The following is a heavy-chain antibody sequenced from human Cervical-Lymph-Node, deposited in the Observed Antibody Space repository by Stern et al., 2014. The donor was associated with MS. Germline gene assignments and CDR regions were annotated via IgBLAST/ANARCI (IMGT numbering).Heavy chain of an antibody. CDR2: SMPIFRAT. CDR3: STYGDDLGMDV. J-gene: IGHJ6*02. CDR1: GGTSSNYA. V-gene: IGHV1-69*01. Sequence: QVQLVQSGAEVKKPGSSVKVSCKASGGTSSNYAISWARLAPGQGLEWMGGSMPIFRATYYAQKFQGRVTITADESTSTAYMELSSLTSEDTAIYYCSTYGDDLGMDVWGQGTTVTVSS. D-gene: IGHD4-17*01.